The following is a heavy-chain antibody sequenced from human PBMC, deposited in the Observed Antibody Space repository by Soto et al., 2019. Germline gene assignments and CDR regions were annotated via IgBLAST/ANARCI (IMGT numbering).Heavy chain of an antibody. CDR3: AREGGITGTTSTHYGMDV. Sequence: SESLSLTCAVYGGSFSGYYWSWIRQPPGKGLEWIGEINHSGSTNYNPSLKSRVPISVDTSKNQFSLKLSAVTAADTAGYYCAREGGITGTTSTHYGMDVWGQGTTVTVSS. CDR1: GGSFSGYY. D-gene: IGHD1-7*01. J-gene: IGHJ6*02. V-gene: IGHV4-34*01. CDR2: INHSGST.